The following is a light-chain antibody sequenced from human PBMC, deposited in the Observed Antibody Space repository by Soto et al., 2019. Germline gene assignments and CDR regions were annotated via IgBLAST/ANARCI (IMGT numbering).Light chain of an antibody. CDR3: QQASSFPFT. J-gene: IGKJ4*01. V-gene: IGKV1-12*01. CDR1: QVMSSW. Sequence: DIQMNQSPSSLAASVGDRVTITCRASQVMSSWLVWYQQKPGHAPKLLIYAATNLQSGVPSRFSGSASGTEFTLTISNVQPEDFATYYCQQASSFPFTFGGGTEVQIK. CDR2: AAT.